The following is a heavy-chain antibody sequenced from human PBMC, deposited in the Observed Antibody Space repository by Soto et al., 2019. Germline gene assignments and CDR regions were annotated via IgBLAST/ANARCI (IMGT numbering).Heavy chain of an antibody. CDR3: ARRPETGGAFDI. CDR2: IYYRGST. J-gene: IGHJ3*02. Sequence: QVQLQESGPGLVKPSETLSLTCTVSGGSISSYYWSWIRQPPGKGLEWIGYIYYRGSTNYNPSLMGRVTIPVAPSKNPFALKRSSVTAVDTAVYYCARRPETGGAFDIWGPGTMVTVSS. V-gene: IGHV4-59*08. CDR1: GGSISSYY. D-gene: IGHD6-25*01.